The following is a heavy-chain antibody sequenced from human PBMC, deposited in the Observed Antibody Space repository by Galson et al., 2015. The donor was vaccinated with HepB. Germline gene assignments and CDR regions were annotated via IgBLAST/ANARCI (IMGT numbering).Heavy chain of an antibody. Sequence: SCAASGGTFSSYAISWVRQAPGQGLEWMGGIIPIFGIADYAQKFQGRVTITADESTSTAYMELSSLRSEDTAVYYCARGREIVVVVAATRDTAFDIWGQGTMVTVSS. CDR3: ARGREIVVVVAATRDTAFDI. D-gene: IGHD2-15*01. V-gene: IGHV1-69*01. CDR2: IIPIFGIA. CDR1: GGTFSSYA. J-gene: IGHJ3*02.